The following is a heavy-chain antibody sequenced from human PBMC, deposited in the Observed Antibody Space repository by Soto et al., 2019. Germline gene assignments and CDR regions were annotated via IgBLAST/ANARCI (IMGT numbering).Heavy chain of an antibody. CDR1: GYTFTSYA. CDR3: ARVGDCSGGSCYSVFRL. CDR2: INAGNGNT. V-gene: IGHV1-3*01. J-gene: IGHJ4*02. D-gene: IGHD2-15*01. Sequence: GASVKVSCKASGYTFTSYAMHWVRQAPGQRLEWMGWINAGNGNTKYSQKFQGRVTITADTSASTAYMELSSLRSEDTAVYYCARVGDCSGGSCYSVFRLWGQGSLVTVSS.